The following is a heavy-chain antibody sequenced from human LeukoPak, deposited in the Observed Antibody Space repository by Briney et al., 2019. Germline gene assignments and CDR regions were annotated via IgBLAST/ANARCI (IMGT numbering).Heavy chain of an antibody. V-gene: IGHV3-23*01. CDR3: AKAFDSRTLPRGAYYCDY. J-gene: IGHJ4*02. CDR2: ISGSGGST. D-gene: IGHD2-2*01. CDR1: GFTFSSYA. Sequence: PGGSLRLSCAASGFTFSSYAMSWVRRAPGKGLEWVSGISGSGGSTYYADSVKGRFTISRDNSKNTLYLQMNSLRAEDTAVYYCAKAFDSRTLPRGAYYCDYWGQGTLVTVSS.